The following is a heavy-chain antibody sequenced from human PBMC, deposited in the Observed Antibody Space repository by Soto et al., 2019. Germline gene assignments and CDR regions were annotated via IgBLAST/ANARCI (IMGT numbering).Heavy chain of an antibody. CDR3: ARHGSIPRYYFDY. J-gene: IGHJ4*02. Sequence: TLSLTCTVSGGSISSYYWSWIRQPPGKGLEWIGYIYYSGSTNYNPSLKSRVTISVDTSKNQFSLKLSSVTAADTAVYYCARHGSIPRYYFDYWGQGTLVTVSS. D-gene: IGHD2-2*02. V-gene: IGHV4-59*08. CDR1: GGSISSYY. CDR2: IYYSGST.